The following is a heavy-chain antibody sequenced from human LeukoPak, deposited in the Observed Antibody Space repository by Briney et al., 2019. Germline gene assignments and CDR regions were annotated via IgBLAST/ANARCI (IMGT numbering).Heavy chain of an antibody. J-gene: IGHJ6*02. CDR3: AKTVGGSRSECRYYYYYYGMDV. CDR1: GFTFSSYA. V-gene: IGHV3-23*01. Sequence: GGSLRLSCAASGFTFSSYAMSWVRQAPGKGLEWVSAISGSGGSTYYADSVKGRFTISRDNSKNTLYLQMNSLRAEDTAVYYCAKTVGGSRSECRYYYYYYGMDVWGQGTTVTASS. CDR2: ISGSGGST. D-gene: IGHD2-15*01.